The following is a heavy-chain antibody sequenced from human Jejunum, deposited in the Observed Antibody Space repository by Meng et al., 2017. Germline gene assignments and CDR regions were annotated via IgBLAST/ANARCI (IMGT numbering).Heavy chain of an antibody. D-gene: IGHD3-9*01. Sequence: GESLKISCKVSGYSFISYWIGWVRQTPGKGLEWMGIIYPGDSETRYNPSFQGHVTMSVDRSINTAYLQWSSLQASDSAIYFCARKDFDWSLGGMDVWGQGTTVTVS. CDR1: GYSFISYW. CDR3: ARKDFDWSLGGMDV. V-gene: IGHV5-51*01. J-gene: IGHJ6*02. CDR2: IYPGDSET.